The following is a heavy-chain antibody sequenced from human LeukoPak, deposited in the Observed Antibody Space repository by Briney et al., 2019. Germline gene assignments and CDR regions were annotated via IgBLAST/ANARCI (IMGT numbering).Heavy chain of an antibody. J-gene: IGHJ1*01. CDR1: GGTFSSYA. CDR2: IIPIFGTA. Sequence: SVKVPCKASGGTFSSYAISWVRQAPGQGLEWMGGIIPIFGTANYAQKFQGRVTITADESTSTAYMELSSLRSEDTAVYYCARVMVRGVIISYFQHWGQGTLVTVSS. D-gene: IGHD3-10*01. CDR3: ARVMVRGVIISYFQH. V-gene: IGHV1-69*13.